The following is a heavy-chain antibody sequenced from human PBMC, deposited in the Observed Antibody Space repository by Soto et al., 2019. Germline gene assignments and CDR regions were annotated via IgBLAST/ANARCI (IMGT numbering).Heavy chain of an antibody. CDR3: ANYHPDGWYGSLEY. CDR2: ISGSGTSS. CDR1: GFTFSIYA. J-gene: IGHJ4*02. V-gene: IGHV3-23*01. Sequence: EVQLLESGGGLVQPGGSLRLSCAASGFTFSIYAMSWVRQAPGKGLEWVSSISGSGTSSYYADSVKGRFTFSRDNPKNTLNLQMKSLGADDRAVYFCANYHPDGWYGSLEYWGQGTLVTVSS. D-gene: IGHD6-19*01.